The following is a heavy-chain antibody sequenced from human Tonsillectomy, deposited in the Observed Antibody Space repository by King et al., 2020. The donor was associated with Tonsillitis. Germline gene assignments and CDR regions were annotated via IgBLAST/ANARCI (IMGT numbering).Heavy chain of an antibody. CDR2: IYPGDSDT. Sequence: VQLVESGAEVKKAGESLKISCKGSAYNFTNHWIGWVRQMPGKGLEWMGMIYPGDSDTIYNPSVQGQVTISADKSISTAYVHWSSLKAADTAMYYCAKKGVTSPYFDSWGQGTLVTVSS. J-gene: IGHJ4*02. V-gene: IGHV5-51*03. CDR3: AKKGVTSPYFDS. CDR1: AYNFTNHW. D-gene: IGHD3-10*01.